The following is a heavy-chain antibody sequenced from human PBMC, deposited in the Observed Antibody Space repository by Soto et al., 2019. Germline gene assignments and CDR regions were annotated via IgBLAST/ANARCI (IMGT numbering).Heavy chain of an antibody. D-gene: IGHD2-2*01. Sequence: GGSLRLSCAASGFTFSNYAMSWVRQAPGKGLEWVSTLSGSGGSTYYADSVKGRFTFSRDNSKNTLYLQMNSLRAEDTAVYYCAKDTVPVATPWFDPWGQGTLVTV. V-gene: IGHV3-23*01. CDR3: AKDTVPVATPWFDP. J-gene: IGHJ5*02. CDR1: GFTFSNYA. CDR2: LSGSGGST.